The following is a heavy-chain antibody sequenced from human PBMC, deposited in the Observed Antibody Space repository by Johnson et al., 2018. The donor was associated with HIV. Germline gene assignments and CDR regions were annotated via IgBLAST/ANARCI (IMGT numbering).Heavy chain of an antibody. V-gene: IGHV3-30-3*02. D-gene: IGHD2-2*01. CDR2: ISYDGRNK. CDR3: AKDRGDDQLLDAFDI. J-gene: IGHJ3*02. Sequence: QVLLVESGGGVVQPGRSLRLSCAASGFTFSSYAMHWVRQAPGKGLEWVAVISYDGRNKYYADSVNGRFTISRDNSKNTLYLQMNSLRAEDTAVYYCAKDRGDDQLLDAFDIWGQGTMVTVSS. CDR1: GFTFSSYA.